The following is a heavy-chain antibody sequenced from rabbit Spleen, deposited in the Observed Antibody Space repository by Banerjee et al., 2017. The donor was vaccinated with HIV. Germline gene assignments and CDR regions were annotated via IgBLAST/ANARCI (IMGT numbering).Heavy chain of an antibody. CDR2: IGSGATGNT. D-gene: IGHD8-1*01. J-gene: IGHJ6*01. CDR3: ARSAVGSDVRYYGMDL. V-gene: IGHV1S45*01. Sequence: QEQLVESGGGLVKPQGSLTLTCKASGFSFSDRDVMCWVRQAPGKGLEWIGCIGSGATGNTYYASWAKGRFTISKTSSTTLTLQMTSLAAADTASYFCARSAVGSDVRYYGMDLWGPGTLVTVS. CDR1: GFSFSDRDV.